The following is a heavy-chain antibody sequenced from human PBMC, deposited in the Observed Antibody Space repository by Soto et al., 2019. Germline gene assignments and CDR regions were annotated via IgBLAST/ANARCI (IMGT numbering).Heavy chain of an antibody. CDR3: ARLPYSSSLGVDY. Sequence: PSETLSLTCTVSGGSISTSNYYWGWIRQPPGKGLEWIGSIYYSGNTYYSPSLKSRVTISVDTSKNQFSLKLSSVTAADTAVYYCARLPYSSSLGVDYWGQGTLVTVSS. V-gene: IGHV4-39*01. J-gene: IGHJ4*02. CDR1: GGSISTSNYY. D-gene: IGHD6-6*01. CDR2: IYYSGNT.